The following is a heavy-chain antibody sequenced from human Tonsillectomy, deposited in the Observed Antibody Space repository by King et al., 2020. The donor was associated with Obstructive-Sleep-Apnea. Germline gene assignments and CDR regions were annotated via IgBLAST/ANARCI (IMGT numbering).Heavy chain of an antibody. V-gene: IGHV1-2*02. CDR1: GYTFTGYC. D-gene: IGHD6-19*01. CDR2: INPNSGGT. J-gene: IGHJ5*02. CDR3: ARGGAVASTFWPNWFDP. Sequence: QLVQSGAEVKKPGASVKVFCKASGYTFTGYCIHWGRQSPGQGLEWMGWINPNSGGTNYVQRFHGRVTMTRDTSINTAYMELSVLRSDDTAVYYCARGGAVASTFWPNWFDPWGQGTRVTVSS.